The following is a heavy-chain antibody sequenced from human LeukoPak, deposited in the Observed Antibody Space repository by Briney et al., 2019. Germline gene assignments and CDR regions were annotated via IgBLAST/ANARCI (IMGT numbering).Heavy chain of an antibody. V-gene: IGHV3-30*04. CDR1: GFSLSGHD. CDR3: VRGVGIYDSSGYFDY. CDR2: ISFDGRNK. J-gene: IGHJ4*02. Sequence: GGSLSLSCEASGFSLSGHDMHWLRQAPGKGMEWVTTISFDGRNKYYADSVKGRFTISRDNSKNTLYLQMNSRGTEDTAVYYGVRGVGIYDSSGYFDYWGQGTLVIVSS. D-gene: IGHD3-22*01.